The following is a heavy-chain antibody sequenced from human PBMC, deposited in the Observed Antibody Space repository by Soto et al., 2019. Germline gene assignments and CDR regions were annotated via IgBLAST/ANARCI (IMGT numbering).Heavy chain of an antibody. D-gene: IGHD3-22*01. CDR3: ASDTMIAPSPAFDI. V-gene: IGHV5-51*01. Sequence: GDSLKISCKGSGYRFTSYLIGWVRQMPGKGLEWMGIIYPGVSDTRYSPSFQGQVTISADKSISTDYLQWSSPKASDTAMYYCASDTMIAPSPAFDIWGQGTMVTVSS. J-gene: IGHJ3*02. CDR1: GYRFTSYL. CDR2: IYPGVSDT.